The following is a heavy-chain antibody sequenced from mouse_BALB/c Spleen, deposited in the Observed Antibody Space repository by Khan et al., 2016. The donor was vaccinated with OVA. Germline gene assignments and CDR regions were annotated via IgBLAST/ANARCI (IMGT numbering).Heavy chain of an antibody. Sequence: EVELVESGGGLVQPGGSLRLSCATSGFTFTDYYMSWVRQPPGKALAWLGFIRNKANGYTTEYSASVKGRFTISRDNSQSILYLQMNTLRAEYSATYYCGRDGSGTGAYWGQGTLVTVSA. D-gene: IGHD3-1*01. CDR2: IRNKANGYTT. V-gene: IGHV7-3*02. CDR3: GRDGSGTGAY. CDR1: GFTFTDYY. J-gene: IGHJ3*01.